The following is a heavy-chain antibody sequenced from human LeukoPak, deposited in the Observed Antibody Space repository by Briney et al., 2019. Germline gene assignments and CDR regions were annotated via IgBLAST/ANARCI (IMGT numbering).Heavy chain of an antibody. D-gene: IGHD3-22*01. CDR2: IYYCGST. Sequence: SETLSLTCTVSGGSISSYYWSCIRQPPGKGLEWIGYIYYCGSTNYNPSLKSRVTISVDTSKNQFSLKLSSVTAADTAVYYCARGGHYYEGAFDIWGQGTMVTVSS. V-gene: IGHV4-59*01. CDR1: GGSISSYY. J-gene: IGHJ3*02. CDR3: ARGGHYYEGAFDI.